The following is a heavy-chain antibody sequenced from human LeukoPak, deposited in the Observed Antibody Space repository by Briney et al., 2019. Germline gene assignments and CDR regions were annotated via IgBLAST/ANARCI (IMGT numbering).Heavy chain of an antibody. CDR3: ARGDAVAGLLDY. D-gene: IGHD6-19*01. CDR2: ISFSSTTI. Sequence: GGSLRLSCAASGFNFSTYTMNWVRQAPGKGLEWLSYISFSSTTIYYADSVKGRFTISRDNAKNSLYLQMDGLRDEDTAVYYCARGDAVAGLLDYWGQGTLVTVSS. V-gene: IGHV3-48*02. J-gene: IGHJ4*02. CDR1: GFNFSTYT.